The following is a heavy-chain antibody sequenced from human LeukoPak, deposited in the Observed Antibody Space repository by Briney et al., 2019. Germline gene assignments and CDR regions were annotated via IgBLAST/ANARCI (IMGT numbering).Heavy chain of an antibody. CDR1: GGSISSYY. CDR2: IYDSGNT. V-gene: IGHV4-59*08. CDR3: ARHATYNSSPRYFDY. J-gene: IGHJ4*02. D-gene: IGHD6-13*01. Sequence: SETLSLTCTVSGGSISSYYWSWIRQPAGKGLEWIGYIYDSGNTNYNPSLKNRVTMSIDTSKNQFSLKLSSVTAADTAVYYCARHATYNSSPRYFDYWGQGTLVTVSS.